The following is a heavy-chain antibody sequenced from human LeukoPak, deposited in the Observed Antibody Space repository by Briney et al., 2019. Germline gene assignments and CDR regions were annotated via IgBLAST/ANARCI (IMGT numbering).Heavy chain of an antibody. CDR1: GFTFSSYS. CDR3: ASTRGMDVYYYGSGSYSTDAFDI. Sequence: PGGSLRLSCAASGFTFSSYSMNWVRQAPGKGLEWVSSISSSSSYIYYADSVKGRFTISGDNAKNSLYLQMNSLRAEDTAVYYCASTRGMDVYYYGSGSYSTDAFDIWGQGTMVTVSS. D-gene: IGHD3-10*01. V-gene: IGHV3-21*01. CDR2: ISSSSSYI. J-gene: IGHJ3*02.